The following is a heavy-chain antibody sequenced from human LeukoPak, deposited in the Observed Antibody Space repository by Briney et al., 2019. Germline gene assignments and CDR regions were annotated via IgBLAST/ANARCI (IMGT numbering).Heavy chain of an antibody. Sequence: ASVKVSCKASGYTFTSYYMHWVRQAPGQGLEWMGIINPSGGSTSYAQKFQGRVTMTRDTSTSTVYMELSRLRSDDTAVYYCARGPRGLKGVGATPPFDLWGRGTLVTVSS. CDR3: ARGPRGLKGVGATPPFDL. V-gene: IGHV1-46*01. D-gene: IGHD1-26*01. J-gene: IGHJ2*01. CDR2: INPSGGST. CDR1: GYTFTSYY.